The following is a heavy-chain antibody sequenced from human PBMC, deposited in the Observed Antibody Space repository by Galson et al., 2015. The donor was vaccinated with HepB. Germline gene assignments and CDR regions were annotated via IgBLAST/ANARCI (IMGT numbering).Heavy chain of an antibody. CDR2: ISSSGSTI. J-gene: IGHJ4*02. CDR1: GFTFSDYY. D-gene: IGHD6-6*01. Sequence: SLRLSCAASGFTFSDYYMSWIRQAPGKGLEWVSYISSSGSTIYYADSVKGRFTISRDNAKNSLYLQMNSLRAEDTAVYYCARAPSFSSSSSGLDYWGQGTLVTVSS. V-gene: IGHV3-11*01. CDR3: ARAPSFSSSSSGLDY.